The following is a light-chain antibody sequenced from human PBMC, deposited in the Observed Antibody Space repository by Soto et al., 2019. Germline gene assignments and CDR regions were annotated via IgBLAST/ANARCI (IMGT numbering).Light chain of an antibody. CDR2: LNSDGSH. Sequence: QSVLTQSPSASASLGASVKLTCTLSSGHSSYAIAWHQQQPEKGPRYLMKLNSDGSHSKGDGIPDRFSGSNSGAERYLIISSLQSEDEADYYCQTWGTGIRVFGGGTKVTVL. V-gene: IGLV4-69*01. CDR1: SGHSSYA. J-gene: IGLJ3*02. CDR3: QTWGTGIRV.